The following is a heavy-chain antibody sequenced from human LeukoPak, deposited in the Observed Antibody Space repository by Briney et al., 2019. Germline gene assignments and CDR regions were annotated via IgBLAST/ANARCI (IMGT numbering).Heavy chain of an antibody. CDR1: GGSISSGGYS. V-gene: IGHV4-30-2*01. CDR2: IYHSGST. CDR3: ARARGQQLPNGFDY. Sequence: PSETLSLTCAVSGGSISSGGYSWSWIRQPPGKGLEWIGYIYHSGSTYYNPSLKSRVTISVDRSKNQFSLKLSSVTAADTAVYYCARARGQQLPNGFDYWGQGTLVTVSS. D-gene: IGHD6-13*01. J-gene: IGHJ4*02.